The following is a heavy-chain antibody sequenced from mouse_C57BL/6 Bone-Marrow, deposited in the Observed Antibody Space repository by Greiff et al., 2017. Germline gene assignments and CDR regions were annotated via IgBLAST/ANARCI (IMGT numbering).Heavy chain of an antibody. CDR2: IYPRSGNT. CDR1: GYTFTRYG. V-gene: IGHV1-81*01. J-gene: IGHJ3*01. CDR3: ARVSHYGSSAWFAY. Sequence: QVQLQQSGAELARPGASVKLSCKASGYTFTRYGISWVKQRTGQGLEWTGEIYPRSGNTYYNEKFKGKATLTADKSSSTAYMELRILTSEVSAVYFCARVSHYGSSAWFAYWGQETLVTVSA. D-gene: IGHD1-1*01.